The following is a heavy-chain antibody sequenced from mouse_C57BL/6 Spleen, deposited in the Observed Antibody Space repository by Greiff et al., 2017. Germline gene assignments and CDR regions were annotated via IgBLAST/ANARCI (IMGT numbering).Heavy chain of an antibody. CDR1: GYAFSSSW. J-gene: IGHJ2*01. CDR3: ARDYYGSSFFDY. V-gene: IGHV1-82*01. Sequence: QVQLQHSGPELVKPGASVKISCKASGYAFSSSWMNWVKQRPGKGLEWIGRIYPGDGDTNYNGKFKGKATLTADKSSSTAYMQLSSLTSEDSSVYFCARDYYGSSFFDYWGQGTTLTVSS. CDR2: IYPGDGDT. D-gene: IGHD1-1*01.